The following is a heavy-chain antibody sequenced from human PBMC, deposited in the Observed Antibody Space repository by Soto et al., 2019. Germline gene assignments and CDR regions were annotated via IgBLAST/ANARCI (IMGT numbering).Heavy chain of an antibody. CDR3: ARVRNYYDSSGRYYYGMDV. V-gene: IGHV4-34*01. CDR2: INHSGST. D-gene: IGHD3-22*01. Sequence: QVQLQQWGAGLLKPSETLSLTCAVYGGSFSGYYWSWIRQPPGKGLEWIGEINHSGSTNYNPSLKSLVTISVDTPKNQFSLKLSSVTAADTAVYYCARVRNYYDSSGRYYYGMDVWGQGTTVTVSS. J-gene: IGHJ6*02. CDR1: GGSFSGYY.